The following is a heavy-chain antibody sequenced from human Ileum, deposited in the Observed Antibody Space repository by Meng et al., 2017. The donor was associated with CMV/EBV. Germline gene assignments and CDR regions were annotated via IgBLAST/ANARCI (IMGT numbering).Heavy chain of an antibody. Sequence: GGSLRLSCAASGFTFDDYAMHWVRQAPGKGLEWVAGVSRDSANIGYADSVRGRFTISRDNAKNSLYLQMNSLKTEDTALYYCAKDLSTGTVRPSSYHYYGLDVWGQGTTVTVSS. J-gene: IGHJ6*02. V-gene: IGHV3-9*01. D-gene: IGHD1-7*01. CDR1: GFTFDDYA. CDR2: VSRDSANI. CDR3: AKDLSTGTVRPSSYHYYGLDV.